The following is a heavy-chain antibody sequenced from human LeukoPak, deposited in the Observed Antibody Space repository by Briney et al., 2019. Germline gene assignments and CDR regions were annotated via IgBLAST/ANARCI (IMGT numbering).Heavy chain of an antibody. V-gene: IGHV1-46*01. CDR3: AREESGGYFDY. Sequence: ASVKVSCKASGYTFTNYYMHWVRRAPGQGLEWVGLISPTGSYTNYAQKFRGRVTMTRDTSTTTVYMELSSLRSDDTAVYYCAREESGGYFDYWGQGTLVSVSS. J-gene: IGHJ4*02. CDR1: GYTFTNYY. D-gene: IGHD2-8*02. CDR2: ISPTGSYT.